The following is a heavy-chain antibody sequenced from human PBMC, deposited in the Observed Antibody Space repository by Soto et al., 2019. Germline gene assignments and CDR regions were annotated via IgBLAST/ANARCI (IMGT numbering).Heavy chain of an antibody. V-gene: IGHV3-23*01. CDR3: ANKRWDVYADNGSRYSHYGMDV. Sequence: GGSLRLSCVASGFTFSSYAMSWVRQAPGKGLEWVSGITGGGGNTFYVDSVKGRFTISRDNAKNTLYLQMQSLRDEDTARYFCANKRWDVYADNGSRYSHYGMDVWGQGTTVTVSS. D-gene: IGHD2-15*01. CDR1: GFTFSSYA. J-gene: IGHJ6*02. CDR2: ITGGGGNT.